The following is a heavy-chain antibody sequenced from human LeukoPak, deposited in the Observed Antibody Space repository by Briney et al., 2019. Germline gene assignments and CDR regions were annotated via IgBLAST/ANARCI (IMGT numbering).Heavy chain of an antibody. D-gene: IGHD3-9*01. CDR1: GFTFSSYW. CDR2: INSDGSST. Sequence: GGSQRLYCAASGFTFSSYWMHWVRQAPGKGLVWVSRINSDGSSTSYADSVKGRFTISRDNAKNTLYLQMNSLRAEDTAVYYCARALSEVDIYLPGCWRRGPLVTVSS. J-gene: IGHJ4*02. CDR3: ARALSEVDIYLPGC. V-gene: IGHV3-74*01.